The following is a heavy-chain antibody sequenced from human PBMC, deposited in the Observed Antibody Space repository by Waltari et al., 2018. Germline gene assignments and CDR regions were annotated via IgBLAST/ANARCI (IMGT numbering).Heavy chain of an antibody. Sequence: QVQLVESGGGVVQPGRSLRLSCAASGFTFSSSDMHWVRQAPGKGLEWVAVISYDGSNKYYADSMKGRFTISRDNSKNTLYLQMNSLRAEDTAVYFCAKGSWVTTSRYYGMDVWGQGTTVTVSS. CDR3: AKGSWVTTSRYYGMDV. D-gene: IGHD4-17*01. CDR1: GFTFSSSD. J-gene: IGHJ6*02. V-gene: IGHV3-30*18. CDR2: ISYDGSNK.